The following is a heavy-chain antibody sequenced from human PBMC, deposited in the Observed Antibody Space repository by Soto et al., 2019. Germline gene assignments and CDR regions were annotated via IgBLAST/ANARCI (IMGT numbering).Heavy chain of an antibody. V-gene: IGHV3-23*01. Sequence: GGSLRLSCAASGFTFSSYAMSWVRQAPGKGLEWVSAISGSGGSTYYADSVKGRFTISRDNSKNTLYLQMNSLRAEDTAVYYCAKGPEYIWGSYRLYYFDYWGQGTLVTVSS. D-gene: IGHD3-16*02. J-gene: IGHJ4*02. CDR3: AKGPEYIWGSYRLYYFDY. CDR2: ISGSGGST. CDR1: GFTFSSYA.